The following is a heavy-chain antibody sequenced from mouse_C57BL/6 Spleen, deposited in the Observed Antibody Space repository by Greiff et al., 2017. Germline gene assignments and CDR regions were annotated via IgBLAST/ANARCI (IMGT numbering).Heavy chain of an antibody. V-gene: IGHV5-4*01. J-gene: IGHJ3*01. CDR3: ARERPFAY. Sequence: LVESGGGLVKPGGSLKLPCAASGFTFSSYAMSWVRQTPEKRLEWVATISDGGSYTYYPDNVKGRFTISRDNAKNNLYLQMSHLKSEDTAMYYCARERPFAYWGQGTLVTVSA. CDR1: GFTFSSYA. CDR2: ISDGGSYT. D-gene: IGHD2-12*01.